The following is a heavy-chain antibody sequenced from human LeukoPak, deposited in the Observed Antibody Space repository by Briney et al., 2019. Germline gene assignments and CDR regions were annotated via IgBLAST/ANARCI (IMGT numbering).Heavy chain of an antibody. CDR2: IKQDGSEK. Sequence: PGGSLRLSCAASGFTFSSYWMSWVRQAPGKGLEWVANIKQDGSEKYYVDSVKGRFTISRDNAKNSLYLQMNSLRAEDTAVYYCARVGYSYGHVNYYFDYWRQGTMVTVSS. J-gene: IGHJ4*02. CDR1: GFTFSSYW. V-gene: IGHV3-7*01. CDR3: ARVGYSYGHVNYYFDY. D-gene: IGHD5-18*01.